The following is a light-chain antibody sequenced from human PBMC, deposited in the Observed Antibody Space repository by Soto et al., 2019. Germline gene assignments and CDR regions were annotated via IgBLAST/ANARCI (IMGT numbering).Light chain of an antibody. CDR1: QSVSSSY. CDR3: QQYNNWPQT. CDR2: GAS. Sequence: EIVLTQSPGTLSLSPGERATLSCRASQSVSSSYLAWYQQKPGQAPRLLIYGASSRATGIPERFSGSGSGTDFTLTISRLEPEDFAVYYCQQYNNWPQTFGVVTKVDIK. V-gene: IGKV3-20*01. J-gene: IGKJ4*01.